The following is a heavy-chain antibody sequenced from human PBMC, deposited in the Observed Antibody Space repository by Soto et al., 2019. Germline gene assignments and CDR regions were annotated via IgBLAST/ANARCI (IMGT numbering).Heavy chain of an antibody. CDR1: GGSISNYY. CDR2: IYYSGST. CDR3: ARAGAATLSDC. D-gene: IGHD2-15*01. Sequence: QVQLQESGPGLVKPSETLSLTCTVSGGSISNYYCSWIRQPPGKGLEWIGYIYYSGSTNYNPSLKSRVTISVDTSKNQFSLKLSSVTAADTAVYYCARAGAATLSDCWGQGTLVTVSS. J-gene: IGHJ4*02. V-gene: IGHV4-59*01.